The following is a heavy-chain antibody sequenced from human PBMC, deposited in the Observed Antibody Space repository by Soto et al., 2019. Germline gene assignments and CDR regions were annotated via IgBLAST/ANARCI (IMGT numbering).Heavy chain of an antibody. V-gene: IGHV3-73*01. CDR1: GFTSSGSA. CDR2: IRSKANSYAT. J-gene: IGHJ4*02. CDR3: TSSQYSNYGVY. D-gene: IGHD4-4*01. Sequence: EVQLVESGGGLVQPGGSLKLSCAASGFTSSGSAMHWVRQASGKGLEWVGRIRSKANSYATAYAASVKGRFTISRDDSKNTAYLQMNSLKTEDTAVYYCTSSQYSNYGVYWGQGTLVTVSS.